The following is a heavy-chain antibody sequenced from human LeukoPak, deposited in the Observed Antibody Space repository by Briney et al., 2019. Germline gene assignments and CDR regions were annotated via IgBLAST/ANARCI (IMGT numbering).Heavy chain of an antibody. J-gene: IGHJ5*02. CDR3: ARRSSRQFDP. V-gene: IGHV4-4*09. CDR2: IYTSGST. D-gene: IGHD6-6*01. CDR1: GGSISSYY. Sequence: SETLSLTCSVSGGSISSYYWSWIRQPPGKGLEWIGYIYTSGSTNYNPSLKSRATISVDTSKNQFSLKLSSVTAADTAVYYCARRSSRQFDPWGQGTLVTVSS.